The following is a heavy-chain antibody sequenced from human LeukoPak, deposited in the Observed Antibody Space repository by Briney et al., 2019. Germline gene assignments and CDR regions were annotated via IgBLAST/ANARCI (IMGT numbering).Heavy chain of an antibody. Sequence: PSQTLSLTCTVSGGSISSGGYYWSWIRQPPGKGLEWIGYIYYSGSTYYNPSLKSRVTISVDRSKNQFSLKLSSVTAADTAVYYCARGEHDYKTNWFDPWGQGTLVTVSS. V-gene: IGHV4-30-2*01. CDR3: ARGEHDYKTNWFDP. CDR1: GGSISSGGYY. D-gene: IGHD4-11*01. CDR2: IYYSGST. J-gene: IGHJ5*02.